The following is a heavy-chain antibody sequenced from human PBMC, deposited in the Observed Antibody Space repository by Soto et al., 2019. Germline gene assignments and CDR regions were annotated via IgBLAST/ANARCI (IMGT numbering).Heavy chain of an antibody. D-gene: IGHD1-1*01. CDR2: IIPIFGTA. CDR3: ARGSVEARNYYSYYGMDV. V-gene: IGHV1-69*01. J-gene: IGHJ6*02. CDR1: GGTFSSYA. Sequence: QVQLVQSGAEVKKPGSSVKVSCKASGGTFSSYAISWVRQAPGQGLEWMGGIIPIFGTANYAQKFQGRVTITADESTSTADMELSSLSSDDTAVYYFARGSVEARNYYSYYGMDVWGQGTTVTVSS.